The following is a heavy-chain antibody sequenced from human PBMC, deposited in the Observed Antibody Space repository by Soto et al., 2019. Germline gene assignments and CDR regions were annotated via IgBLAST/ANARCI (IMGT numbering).Heavy chain of an antibody. CDR1: GGSISSYY. V-gene: IGHV4-59*01. D-gene: IGHD6-19*01. J-gene: IGHJ4*02. CDR2: TYNSGST. CDR3: ARQQAGRGVDY. Sequence: ASETLSLTCAVSGGSISSYYWSWIRQPPGKGLEWIGYTYNSGSTHYNPSLKSRVTISVDTSKNQFSLKLSSVTAADTAVYYCARQQAGRGVDYWGQGTLVTVSS.